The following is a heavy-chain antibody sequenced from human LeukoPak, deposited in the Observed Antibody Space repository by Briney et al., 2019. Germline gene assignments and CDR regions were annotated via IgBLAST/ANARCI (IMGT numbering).Heavy chain of an antibody. D-gene: IGHD7-27*01. J-gene: IGHJ4*02. CDR2: IKQEGSEK. Sequence: PGGSLRLSCAASGFTFNNYWMSWVRQAPGKGLEWVANIKQEGSEKYYVDSVKGRFIISRDNAKNSLYLQMNSLRAEDTALYYCARHHPLWGYWGQGALVTVSS. CDR3: ARHHPLWGY. CDR1: GFTFNNYW. V-gene: IGHV3-7*04.